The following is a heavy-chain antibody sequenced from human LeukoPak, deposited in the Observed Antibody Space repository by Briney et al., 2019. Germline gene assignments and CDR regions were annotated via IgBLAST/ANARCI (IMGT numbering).Heavy chain of an antibody. D-gene: IGHD3-16*02. Sequence: SETLSLTCTVSGGSISSSSYYWGWIRQPPGKGLEWIGSIYYSGSTYYNPSLKSRFTISVDTSKNQFSLKLSSVTAADTAVYYCARDLALVAGGVIEFDYWGQGTLVTVSS. CDR1: GGSISSSSYY. CDR3: ARDLALVAGGVIEFDY. V-gene: IGHV4-39*02. J-gene: IGHJ4*02. CDR2: IYYSGST.